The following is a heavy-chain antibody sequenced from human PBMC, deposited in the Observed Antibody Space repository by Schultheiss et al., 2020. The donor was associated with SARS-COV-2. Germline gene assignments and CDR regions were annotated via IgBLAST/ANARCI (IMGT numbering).Heavy chain of an antibody. V-gene: IGHV3-30*18. CDR1: GFTFSSYG. CDR2: ISYDGSNK. D-gene: IGHD2-2*01. Sequence: GESLKISCAASGFTFSSYGMHWVRQAPGKGLEWVAVISYDGSNKYYADSVKGRFTISRDNSKNTLYLQMNSLRAEDTAVYYCAKDSYCSSTSCRYYYYGMDVWGQGTTVTVSS. CDR3: AKDSYCSSTSCRYYYYGMDV. J-gene: IGHJ6*02.